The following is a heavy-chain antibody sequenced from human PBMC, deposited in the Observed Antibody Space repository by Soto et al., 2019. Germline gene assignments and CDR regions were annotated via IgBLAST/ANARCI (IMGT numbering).Heavy chain of an antibody. D-gene: IGHD3-22*01. CDR2: INPSGGST. CDR1: GYTFTSYY. J-gene: IGHJ5*02. CDR3: ARSQYYYDSSGSSGPFDP. V-gene: IGHV1-46*03. Sequence: GASVKVSCKASGYTFTSYYMHWVRQAPGQGLEWMGIINPSGGSTSYAQKFQGRVTMTRDTSTSTVYMELSSLRSEDTAVYYCARSQYYYDSSGSSGPFDPWGQGTLVTASS.